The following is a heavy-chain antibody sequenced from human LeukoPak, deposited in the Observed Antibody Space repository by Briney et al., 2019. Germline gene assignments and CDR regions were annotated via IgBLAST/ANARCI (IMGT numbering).Heavy chain of an antibody. Sequence: GGSLRLACAASGFTFSSYSMNWVRQGPGKGLEWGSSISSSSSYIYYADSVKGRFTISRDNAKNSLYLPMDTPKTEDTALHYCGSFSAATYYDSSGYPYYFDYWGQGTLVTVSS. D-gene: IGHD3-22*01. CDR2: ISSSSSYI. J-gene: IGHJ4*02. V-gene: IGHV3-21*01. CDR3: GSFSAATYYDSSGYPYYFDY. CDR1: GFTFSSYS.